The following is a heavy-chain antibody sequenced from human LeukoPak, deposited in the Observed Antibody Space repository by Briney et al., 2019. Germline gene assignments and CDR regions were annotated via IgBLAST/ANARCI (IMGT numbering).Heavy chain of an antibody. CDR1: GFTFSTYD. V-gene: IGHV3-13*01. Sequence: PGGSLRLSCAASGFTFSTYDMHWVRQATGKGLEWLSGIGNAGDTYYAGSVKGRFTVSRDNAKNSLYPQMNSLRVGDTAVYYCARAEGSGYYDLWYNYWGQGTLVTVSS. CDR3: ARAEGSGYYDLWYNY. D-gene: IGHD3-22*01. CDR2: IGNAGDT. J-gene: IGHJ4*02.